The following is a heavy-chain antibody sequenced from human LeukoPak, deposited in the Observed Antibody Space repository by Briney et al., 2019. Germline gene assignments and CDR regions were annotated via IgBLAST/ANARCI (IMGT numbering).Heavy chain of an antibody. CDR3: ARSSGSSPATDY. V-gene: IGHV1-18*01. D-gene: IGHD1-26*01. J-gene: IGHJ4*02. CDR2: INVYNGNT. Sequence: GASVKVSCKASGYTFTTSGINWVRQAPGQGLEWMGCINVYNGNTNYAQKFQGRITMTRDTSTSTAYMELRSLRSDDTAVYYCARSSGSSPATDYWGQGTLVTVSS. CDR1: GYTFTTSG.